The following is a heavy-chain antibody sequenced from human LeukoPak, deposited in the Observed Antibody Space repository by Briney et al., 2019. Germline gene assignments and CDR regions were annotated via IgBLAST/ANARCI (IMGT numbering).Heavy chain of an antibody. CDR2: INPSGGST. CDR3: ARDPGYSSGWFLAFDI. J-gene: IGHJ3*02. V-gene: IGHV1-46*01. D-gene: IGHD6-19*01. CDR1: GGTFISYA. Sequence: ASVKVSCKASGGTFISYAISWVRQAPGQGLEWMGIINPSGGSTSYAQKFQGRVTMTRDTSTSTVYMELSSLRSEDTGVYYCARDPGYSSGWFLAFDIWGQGTMVTVSS.